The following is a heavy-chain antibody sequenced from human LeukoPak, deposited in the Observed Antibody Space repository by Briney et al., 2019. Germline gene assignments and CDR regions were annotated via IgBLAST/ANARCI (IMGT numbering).Heavy chain of an antibody. V-gene: IGHV4-4*07. Sequence: PSETLSLTCTVSGGSISSYYWSWIRQPAGKGLQWIGRIYTSGSTNYNPSLKSRVTMSVDTSKNQFSLKLSSVTAADTAVYYCARPQDGRDGYNWDDAFDIWGQGTMVTVSS. CDR2: IYTSGST. CDR3: ARPQDGRDGYNWDDAFDI. J-gene: IGHJ3*02. CDR1: GGSISSYY. D-gene: IGHD5-24*01.